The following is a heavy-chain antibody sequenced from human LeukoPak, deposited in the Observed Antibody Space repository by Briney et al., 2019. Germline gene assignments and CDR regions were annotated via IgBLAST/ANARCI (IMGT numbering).Heavy chain of an antibody. Sequence: PGGSLRLSCVASGFSFSSYWMTWVRQAPGKALEWVANIKEDGSAKSYVDSVKGRFIISRDNAKNSLYLQMDSLRVEDTAVYYCARDYDYFSGHNLDAYDIWGQGTTVTVSS. V-gene: IGHV3-7*01. CDR1: GFSFSSYW. CDR3: ARDYDYFSGHNLDAYDI. J-gene: IGHJ3*02. CDR2: IKEDGSAK. D-gene: IGHD2-15*01.